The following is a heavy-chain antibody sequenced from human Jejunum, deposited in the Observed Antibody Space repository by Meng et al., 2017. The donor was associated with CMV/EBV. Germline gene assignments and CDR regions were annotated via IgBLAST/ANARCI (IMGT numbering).Heavy chain of an antibody. Sequence: GFTVSSHYISWVRQAPGKGLEGVSVIYSGDNTYYADSVKGRFTISRDKSKNTLYLQMNSLRAEDTAVYYCASGFCGSAGCYREFDHWGQGTLVTVSS. D-gene: IGHD2-2*03. V-gene: IGHV3-53*01. CDR2: IYSGDNT. J-gene: IGHJ4*02. CDR1: GFTVSSHY. CDR3: ASGFCGSAGCYREFDH.